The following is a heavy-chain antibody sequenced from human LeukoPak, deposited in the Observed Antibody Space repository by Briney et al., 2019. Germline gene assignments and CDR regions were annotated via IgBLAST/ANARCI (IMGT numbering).Heavy chain of an antibody. CDR3: ARRPRTVTTGRPWDYYFDY. D-gene: IGHD4-17*01. CDR1: GGSISSSSYY. Sequence: PSETLSLTCTVSGGSISSSSYYWGWIRQPPGKGLEWIGSIYYSGSTYYNPSLKSRVTISVDTSKNQFSLKLSSVTAADTAVYYCARRPRTVTTGRPWDYYFDYWGQGTLVTVSS. J-gene: IGHJ4*02. CDR2: IYYSGST. V-gene: IGHV4-39*01.